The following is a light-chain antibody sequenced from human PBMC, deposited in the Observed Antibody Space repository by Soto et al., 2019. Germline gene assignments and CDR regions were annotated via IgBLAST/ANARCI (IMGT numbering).Light chain of an antibody. CDR1: QSVSSN. CDR3: QQYNNWLPWT. J-gene: IGKJ1*01. Sequence: EIVMTQSPATLSVSPGERATLSCRASQSVSSNLAWYQQKPGQAPRLLIYSASTRATGCPARFSGSGSGTEFTLTISSLQSEDFAVYCCQQYNNWLPWTFGQGTKLDIK. V-gene: IGKV3-15*01. CDR2: SAS.